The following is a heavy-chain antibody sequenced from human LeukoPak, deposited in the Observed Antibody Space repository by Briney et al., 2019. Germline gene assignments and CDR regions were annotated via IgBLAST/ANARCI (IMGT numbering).Heavy chain of an antibody. D-gene: IGHD5-18*01. CDR2: LISSGTTT. Sequence: GGSLRLSCAASGFAFSNYAMSWVRQAPGKGLEWVSSLISSGTTTYFADSVKGRFTISRDNSKNTVHLQMDSLRAEDSAVYYCAKNAGYSYGLYYFDYWGQGTLVTVSS. J-gene: IGHJ4*02. CDR3: AKNAGYSYGLYYFDY. CDR1: GFAFSNYA. V-gene: IGHV3-23*01.